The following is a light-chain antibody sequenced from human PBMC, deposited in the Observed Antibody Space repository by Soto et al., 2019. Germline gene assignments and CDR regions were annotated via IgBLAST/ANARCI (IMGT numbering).Light chain of an antibody. CDR3: QQYGSSPWT. CDR2: GAS. J-gene: IGKJ1*01. Sequence: EIVLTQSPGTLSLSPGERATLSCRASPSVSSRYFAWYQQKPGQAPRLLIYGASSRATGIPDRFSGSGSGTDFTLTISRLEPEDFAVYYCQQYGSSPWTFGQGTKVEIK. V-gene: IGKV3-20*01. CDR1: PSVSSRY.